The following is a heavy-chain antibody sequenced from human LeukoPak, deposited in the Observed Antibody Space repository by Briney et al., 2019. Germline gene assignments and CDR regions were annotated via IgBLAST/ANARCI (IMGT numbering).Heavy chain of an antibody. CDR1: GGSISSHY. D-gene: IGHD2-2*01. Sequence: SVTLSLTCTVSGGSISSHYWSWIRQPPGKGLEWIGYIYYSGSTNYNPSLKSRVTISVDTSKNQFSLKLSSVTAADTAVYYCARGGEYQLPKGFDYWGQGTLATVSS. J-gene: IGHJ4*02. CDR3: ARGGEYQLPKGFDY. V-gene: IGHV4-59*11. CDR2: IYYSGST.